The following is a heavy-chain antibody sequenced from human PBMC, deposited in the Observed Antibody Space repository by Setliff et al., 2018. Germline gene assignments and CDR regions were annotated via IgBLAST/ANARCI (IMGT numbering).Heavy chain of an antibody. J-gene: IGHJ6*03. Sequence: GGSLRLSCVASGFSFSSYAVSWVRQTPGKGLEWVGFIRSKAYGGTTEYAASVKGRFTISRDDSESIAYLQMNSLKTEDTAVYYCIRLSSSAYYYMDTWGKGTTVTVSS. CDR1: GFSFSSYA. CDR3: IRLSSSAYYYMDT. CDR2: IRSKAYGGTT. D-gene: IGHD6-19*01. V-gene: IGHV3-49*04.